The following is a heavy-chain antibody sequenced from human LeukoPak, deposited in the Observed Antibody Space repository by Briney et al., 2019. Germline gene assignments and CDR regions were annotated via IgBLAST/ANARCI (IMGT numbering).Heavy chain of an antibody. D-gene: IGHD6-13*01. Sequence: SQTLSLTCAISGDSVSSNSAAWNWIRQSPSRGLEWLGRTYYRSKWYNDYAVSVKGRITINPDTSKNQFYLQLNSVTPEDTAVYYCARETQTYSSSWGGNWFDPWGQGTLVTVSS. V-gene: IGHV6-1*01. J-gene: IGHJ5*02. CDR3: ARETQTYSSSWGGNWFDP. CDR1: GDSVSSNSAA. CDR2: TYYRSKWYN.